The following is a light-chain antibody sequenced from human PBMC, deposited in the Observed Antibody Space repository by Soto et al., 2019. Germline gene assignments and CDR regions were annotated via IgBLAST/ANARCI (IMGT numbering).Light chain of an antibody. Sequence: DIQMSQSPSSVSASVEDRVTITCRASQGISSRLAWYQQKPGKAPKLLIYAASSLQSEVPSRFSGSGSGTDFTLTISSLQPEDFATYYCQQSYSTPPKTFGQGTKVDIK. V-gene: IGKV1-12*01. CDR2: AAS. CDR1: QGISSR. J-gene: IGKJ1*01. CDR3: QQSYSTPPKT.